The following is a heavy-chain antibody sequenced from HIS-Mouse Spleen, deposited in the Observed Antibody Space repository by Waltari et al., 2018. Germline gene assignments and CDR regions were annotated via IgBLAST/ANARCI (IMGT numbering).Heavy chain of an antibody. Sequence: QLQLQESGPGLVKPSETLSLTCTVSGGSISSSSYYWGWSRQPPGKGLDGIGSIYYSGSACYNPSLKSRVTISVDTSKSQFSLKLSSVTAADTAVYYCAREIPYSSSWYDWYFDLWGRGTLVTVSS. D-gene: IGHD6-13*01. CDR2: IYYSGSA. J-gene: IGHJ2*01. V-gene: IGHV4-39*07. CDR3: AREIPYSSSWYDWYFDL. CDR1: GGSISSSSYY.